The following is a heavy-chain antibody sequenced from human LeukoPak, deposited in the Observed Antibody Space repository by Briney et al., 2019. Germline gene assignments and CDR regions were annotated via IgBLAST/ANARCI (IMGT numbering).Heavy chain of an antibody. D-gene: IGHD3-22*01. CDR2: INSDGSSI. V-gene: IGHV3-74*01. CDR1: GFTFSSYW. Sequence: GGSLRLSYAASGFTFSSYWMHWVRQVPGKGLVWVSRINSDGSSIRYADSVKDRFTIARDNARKTLYLQMNSLRAEDTAVYHCARSHYYDSSGQFYYYYGLDVWGQGTTVTVSS. CDR3: ARSHYYDSSGQFYYYYGLDV. J-gene: IGHJ6*02.